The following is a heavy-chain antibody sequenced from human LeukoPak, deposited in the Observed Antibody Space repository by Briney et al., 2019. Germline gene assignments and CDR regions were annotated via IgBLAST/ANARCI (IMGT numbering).Heavy chain of an antibody. Sequence: SETLSLTCTVSGASITGYYWTWIRQPPGKGLECVGYIYYTGDTNYNPSLKSRVTMSLDTSKNQFSLKLTSVTAADTAVYYCARGTVTTDYFLHWGQGTLVTVSP. D-gene: IGHD4-17*01. CDR3: ARGTVTTDYFLH. V-gene: IGHV4-59*01. CDR2: IYYTGDT. CDR1: GASITGYY. J-gene: IGHJ1*01.